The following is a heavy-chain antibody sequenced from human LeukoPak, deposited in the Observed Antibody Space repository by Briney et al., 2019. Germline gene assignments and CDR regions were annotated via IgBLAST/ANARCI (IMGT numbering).Heavy chain of an antibody. CDR2: ISGSGGST. V-gene: IGHV3-23*01. D-gene: IGHD5-12*01. J-gene: IGHJ4*02. CDR1: GFTFSSYA. CDR3: AKGRGYGGYDSPYFDY. Sequence: PGGSLRLSCAASGFTFSSYAMSWVRQAPGKGLEWVSAISGSGGSTYYADSVKGRFTISRDNSKNTLYLQMNSLRAEDTAVYYCAKGRGYGGYDSPYFDYWGQGTLVTVSS.